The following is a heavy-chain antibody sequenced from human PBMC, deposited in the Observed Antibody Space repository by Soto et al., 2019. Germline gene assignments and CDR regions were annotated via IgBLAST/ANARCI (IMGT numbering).Heavy chain of an antibody. V-gene: IGHV2-26*01. CDR3: ARIRGWGWLGPNDY. J-gene: IGHJ4*02. D-gene: IGHD3-10*01. Sequence: QVTLKESGPVLVKPTETLTLTCTVSGFSLSNARMSVSWIRQPPGKALEWLAHIFSNAAKSYSASLKNRLTISKDTSKSPVVLTMTKMDPVDTATYYCARIRGWGWLGPNDYWGQGTLVTVSS. CDR1: GFSLSNARMS. CDR2: IFSNAAK.